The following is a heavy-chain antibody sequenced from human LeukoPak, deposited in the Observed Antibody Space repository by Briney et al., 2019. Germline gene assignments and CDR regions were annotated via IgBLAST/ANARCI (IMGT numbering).Heavy chain of an antibody. J-gene: IGHJ4*02. V-gene: IGHV4-59*01. CDR1: SGSISSYY. Sequence: SETLSLTCTVSSGSISSYYWSWIRQPPGKGLEWIGFFYYTGSTNYNPSLKSRVTISVDTSKNQFSLKLSFVTAADTAVYYCARVLPNYYDSSGYYYISYYFDYWGQGTLVTVSS. CDR2: FYYTGST. D-gene: IGHD3-22*01. CDR3: ARVLPNYYDSSGYYYISYYFDY.